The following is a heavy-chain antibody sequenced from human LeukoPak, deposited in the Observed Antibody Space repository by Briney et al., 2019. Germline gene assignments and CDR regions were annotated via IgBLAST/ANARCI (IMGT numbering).Heavy chain of an antibody. CDR3: ARVTYGSGSPPFDY. D-gene: IGHD3-10*01. V-gene: IGHV1-69*04. Sequence: SVKISSKASGGTFRGYAISWVRHAPGQRLEWMGRIIPILGIANYAQKFQGRVTITADKSTSTAYMELSSLRSEDTAVYYCARVTYGSGSPPFDYWGQGTLVTVSS. J-gene: IGHJ4*02. CDR1: GGTFRGYA. CDR2: IIPILGIA.